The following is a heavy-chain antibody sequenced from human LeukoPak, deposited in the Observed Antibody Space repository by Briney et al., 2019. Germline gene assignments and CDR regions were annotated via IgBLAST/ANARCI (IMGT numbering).Heavy chain of an antibody. V-gene: IGHV3-23*01. CDR2: ISGSGYST. D-gene: IGHD1-7*01. J-gene: IGHJ4*02. CDR3: LGTSNSFDY. Sequence: GGSLRLSCAASGFTFTSYAMSWVRQAPGKGLEWVSVISGSGYSTYYAESVKGRFTISRDNSKHTLYLQMNNLRADDTGVYYALGTSNSFDYWGQGTLVTVSS. CDR1: GFTFTSYA.